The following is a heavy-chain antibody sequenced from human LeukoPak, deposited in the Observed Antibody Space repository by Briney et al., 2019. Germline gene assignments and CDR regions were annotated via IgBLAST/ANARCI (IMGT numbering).Heavy chain of an antibody. J-gene: IGHJ4*02. CDR2: ISGSGGST. Sequence: GGSLRLSCAASGFTFSSYAMSWVRHAPGKGLEWVSAISGSGGSTYYADSVKGRFTISRDNSKNTLYLQMNSLRAEDTAVYYCAKTPLDLLLLMGIIDYWGQGTLVTVSS. D-gene: IGHD2-2*01. CDR1: GFTFSSYA. V-gene: IGHV3-23*01. CDR3: AKTPLDLLLLMGIIDY.